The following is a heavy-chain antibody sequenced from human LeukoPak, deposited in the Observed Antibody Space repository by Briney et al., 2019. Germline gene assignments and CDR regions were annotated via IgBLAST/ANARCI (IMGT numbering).Heavy chain of an antibody. CDR2: IRSKIYGGTT. V-gene: IGHV3-49*03. J-gene: IGHJ4*02. D-gene: IGHD6-19*01. CDR1: GFTFGDYA. CDR3: TRDQYSSGWYDILFVY. Sequence: GGSLRLSCTASGFTFGDYAMSWFRQAPGKGLEWVGFIRSKIYGGTTEYAASVKGRFTISRDDSKSIAYLQMNSLKTEDTAVYYCTRDQYSSGWYDILFVYWGQGTLVTVSS.